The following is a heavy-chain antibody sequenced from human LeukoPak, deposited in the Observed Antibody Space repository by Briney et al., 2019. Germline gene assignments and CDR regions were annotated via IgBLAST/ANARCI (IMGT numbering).Heavy chain of an antibody. V-gene: IGHV1-2*06. CDR2: INPNSGGT. CDR3: ARDRNSKSSGWYNY. CDR1: GYTFTGYY. D-gene: IGHD6-19*01. J-gene: IGHJ4*02. Sequence: ASVKVSCKASGYTFTGYYMHWVRQAPGQGLEWMGRINPNSGGTNYAQKFQGRVTMTRDTSISTAYMELSRLRSDDTAVYYCARDRNSKSSGWYNYWGQGTLVTVSS.